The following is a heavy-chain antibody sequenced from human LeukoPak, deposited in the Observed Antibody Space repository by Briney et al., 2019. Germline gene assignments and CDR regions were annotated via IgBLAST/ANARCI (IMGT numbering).Heavy chain of an antibody. D-gene: IGHD6-13*01. CDR3: AIGTHQLVDY. Sequence: PGGSLRLSCAASGFSFSNYGMHWVRQAPGKGLEWVAFIRYDGSNKYYADSVKGRFTISRDNSKSTLYVQMNSLRAEDTAVYYCAIGTHQLVDYWGQGTLVTVSS. V-gene: IGHV3-30*02. J-gene: IGHJ4*02. CDR1: GFSFSNYG. CDR2: IRYDGSNK.